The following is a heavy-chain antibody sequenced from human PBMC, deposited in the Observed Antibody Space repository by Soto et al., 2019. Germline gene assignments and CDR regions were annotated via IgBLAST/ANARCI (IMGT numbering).Heavy chain of an antibody. CDR2: IYYSGST. D-gene: IGHD6-13*01. CDR1: GGSISSYY. J-gene: IGHJ4*02. Sequence: SETLSLTCTVSGGSISSYYWSWIRQPPGKGLEWIGYIYYSGSTNYNPSLKSRVTISVDTSKNQFSLKLSSVTAADTVVYYCARDADGSSWTSADYWGQGTLVTVSS. CDR3: ARDADGSSWTSADY. V-gene: IGHV4-59*01.